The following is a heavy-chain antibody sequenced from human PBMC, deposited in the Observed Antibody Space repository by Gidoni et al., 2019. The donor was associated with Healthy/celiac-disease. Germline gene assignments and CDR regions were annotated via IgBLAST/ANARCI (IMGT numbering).Heavy chain of an antibody. J-gene: IGHJ4*02. V-gene: IGHV4-34*01. CDR1: GGSFSGYY. CDR2: INHSGST. Sequence: QVQLQQCGAGLLKPSETLSLTCAVSGGSFSGYYWSWICQPPGKGLEWIGEINHSGSTNYNPSLKSRVTISVDTSKNQFSLKLSSVTAADTAVYYCARGRPTFGGVIVISPHFDYWGQGTLVTVSS. D-gene: IGHD3-16*02. CDR3: ARGRPTFGGVIVISPHFDY.